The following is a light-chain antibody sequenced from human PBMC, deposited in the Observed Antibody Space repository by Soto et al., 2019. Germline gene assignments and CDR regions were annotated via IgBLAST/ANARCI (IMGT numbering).Light chain of an antibody. J-gene: IGKJ2*01. CDR1: QSVLYSSNNKNY. Sequence: DIVMTQSPDSLAVSLGERATINCKSSQSVLYSSNNKNYLAWYQQKPGQPPKLLIYWASTRESGVPDRFSGSGSGTDFTLTISSLQAEDVAVYYCQQCYSTHPWTFGQGTKLEIK. V-gene: IGKV4-1*01. CDR3: QQCYSTHPWT. CDR2: WAS.